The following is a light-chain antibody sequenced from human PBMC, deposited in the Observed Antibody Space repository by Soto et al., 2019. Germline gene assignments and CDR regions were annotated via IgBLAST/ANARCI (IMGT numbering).Light chain of an antibody. Sequence: DIVLTQSPDSLAVSLGEXATINCKSSQSVIYSANNRNYLAWYQQRLGQPPKLLFYWASTRESGVPDRFSGSGSGTDFTLTISSLQAEDVAVYYCQQYYSAPLTFGGGTKVDIK. CDR3: QQYYSAPLT. V-gene: IGKV4-1*01. CDR2: WAS. J-gene: IGKJ4*01. CDR1: QSVIYSANNRNY.